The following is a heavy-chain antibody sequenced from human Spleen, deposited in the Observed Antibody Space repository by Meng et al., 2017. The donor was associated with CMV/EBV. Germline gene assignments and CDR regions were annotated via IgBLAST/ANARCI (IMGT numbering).Heavy chain of an antibody. V-gene: IGHV3-30*02. CDR3: AKDRHGDYNWFDS. CDR1: GFTFSSYG. J-gene: IGHJ5*01. CDR2: IRYDGSNK. Sequence: GESLKISCAASGFTFSSYGMHWVRQAPGKGLEWVAFIRYDGSNKYYADSVKGRFTISRDNSKNTLYLQMNSLRPEDTALYYCAKDRHGDYNWFDSWGQGTLVTVSS. D-gene: IGHD7-27*01.